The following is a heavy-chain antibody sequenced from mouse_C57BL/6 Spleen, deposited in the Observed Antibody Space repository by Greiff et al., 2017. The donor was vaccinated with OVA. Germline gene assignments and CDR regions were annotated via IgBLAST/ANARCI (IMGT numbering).Heavy chain of an antibody. Sequence: QVQLQQPGTELVKPGASVKLSCKASGYTFTSYWMHWVKQRPGQGLEWIGNIYPGSGSTNYNEKFKSKATLTVDTSSSTAYMQLSSLTSEDSAVYYCARDGNYSNYEDYWGQGTTLTVSS. J-gene: IGHJ2*01. CDR3: ARDGNYSNYEDY. D-gene: IGHD2-5*01. CDR2: IYPGSGST. CDR1: GYTFTSYW. V-gene: IGHV1-53*01.